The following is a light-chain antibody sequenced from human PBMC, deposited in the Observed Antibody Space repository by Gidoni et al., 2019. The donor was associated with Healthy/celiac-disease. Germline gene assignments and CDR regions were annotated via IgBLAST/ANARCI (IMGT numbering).Light chain of an antibody. CDR2: DAS. CDR3: QQRSNXXLT. CDR1: QSVSSY. J-gene: IGKJ4*01. Sequence: EIVFTQSPATLSLSPGERATLSCSASQSVSSYVSWYQQKPGQAPRLLIYDASNRATGIPARFSGSGSGTDFTLTISSLEPEDFAVYYCQQRSNXXLTFGGXTKVEXK. V-gene: IGKV3-11*01.